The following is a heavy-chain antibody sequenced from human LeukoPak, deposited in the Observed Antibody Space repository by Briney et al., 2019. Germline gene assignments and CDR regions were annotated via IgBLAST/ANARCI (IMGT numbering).Heavy chain of an antibody. J-gene: IGHJ4*02. CDR1: GFTFDDYA. D-gene: IGHD1-26*01. CDR2: INWNSGSI. CDR3: TKSGSGNFLSRLDY. V-gene: IGHV3-9*01. Sequence: GGSLRLSCAASGFTFDDYAMHWVRQAPGKGLEWVSGINWNSGSIGYADSVKGRFTISRDNAKNSPYLQLNSLRAEDTASYYCTKSGSGNFLSRLDYWGQGTLVTVSS.